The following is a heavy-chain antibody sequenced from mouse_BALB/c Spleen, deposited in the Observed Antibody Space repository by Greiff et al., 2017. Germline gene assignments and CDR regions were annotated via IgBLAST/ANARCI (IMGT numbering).Heavy chain of an antibody. CDR3: AREEVQHAMDY. J-gene: IGHJ4*01. Sequence: EVQLQQSGAELVKPGASVKLSCTASGFNIKDTYMHWVKQRPEQGLEWSGRIDPANGNTKYDPKFQGKATITADTSSNTAYLQLSSLTSEDTAVYYCAREEVQHAMDYWGQGTSVTVSS. CDR2: IDPANGNT. V-gene: IGHV14-3*02. D-gene: IGHD2-14*01. CDR1: GFNIKDTY.